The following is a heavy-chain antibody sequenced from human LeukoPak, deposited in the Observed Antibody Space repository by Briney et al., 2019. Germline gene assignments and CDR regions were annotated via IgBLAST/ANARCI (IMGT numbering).Heavy chain of an antibody. CDR1: GYTFTSYD. Sequence: ASVKVSCKASGYTFTSYDINWVRQATGQGLEWMEWMNPNSGNTGYAQKFQGRVTMTRNTSISTAYMELSSLRSEDTAVYYCALMALNGGKGIDYWGQGTLVTVSS. V-gene: IGHV1-8*01. CDR3: ALMALNGGKGIDY. CDR2: MNPNSGNT. J-gene: IGHJ4*02. D-gene: IGHD5-24*01.